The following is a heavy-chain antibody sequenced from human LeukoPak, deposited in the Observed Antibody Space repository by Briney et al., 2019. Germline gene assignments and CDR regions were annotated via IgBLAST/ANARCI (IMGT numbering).Heavy chain of an antibody. D-gene: IGHD5-18*01. Sequence: SETLSLTCTVSGGSISSHYWSWIRQPPGKGLEWIGYIYYSGSTNYNPSLKSRVTISVDTSKNQFSLKLSSVTAADTAVYYCARSGYSSPDAFDIWGRGTMVTVSS. V-gene: IGHV4-59*11. CDR3: ARSGYSSPDAFDI. CDR1: GGSISSHY. J-gene: IGHJ3*02. CDR2: IYYSGST.